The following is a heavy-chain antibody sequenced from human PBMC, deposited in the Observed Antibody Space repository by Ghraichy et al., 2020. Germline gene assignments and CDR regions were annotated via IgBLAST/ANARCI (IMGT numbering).Heavy chain of an antibody. CDR1: GFTFTSSA. Sequence: SVKVSCKASGFTFTSSAVQWVRQARGQRLEWIGWIVVGSGNTNYAQKFQERVTITRDMSTSTAYMELSSLRSEDTAVYYCAAEYLVDTGVFDPWGQGTLVTVSS. J-gene: IGHJ5*02. CDR2: IVVGSGNT. D-gene: IGHD5-18*01. CDR3: AAEYLVDTGVFDP. V-gene: IGHV1-58*01.